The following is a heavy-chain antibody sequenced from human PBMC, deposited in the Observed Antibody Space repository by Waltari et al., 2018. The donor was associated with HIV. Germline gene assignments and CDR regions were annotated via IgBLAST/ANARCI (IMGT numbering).Heavy chain of an antibody. V-gene: IGHV3-15*01. CDR3: TTLITIFGVATFDFDY. CDR2: IKSKTDGGTT. J-gene: IGHJ4*02. Sequence: EVQLVESGGGLVKPGGSLRLSCAASGFTFSNAWMSWVRQAPGKGLEWVGRIKSKTDGGTTDYAAPVKGRFTISRDDSKNTLYLQMNSLKTEDTAVYYCTTLITIFGVATFDFDYWGQGTLVTVSS. CDR1: GFTFSNAW. D-gene: IGHD3-3*01.